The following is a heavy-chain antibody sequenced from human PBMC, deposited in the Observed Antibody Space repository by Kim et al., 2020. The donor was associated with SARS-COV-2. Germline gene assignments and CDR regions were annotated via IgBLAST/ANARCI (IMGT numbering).Heavy chain of an antibody. CDR1: GFSVTSNF. CDR3: ARDRSCSGGSCWGT. V-gene: IGHV3-53*01. J-gene: IGHJ4*02. D-gene: IGHD2-15*01. Sequence: GGSLRLSCAASGFSVTSNFMTWVRQAPGKGLEWVSLIYSGGSTYYADSVKARFTISRDNSKNTLYLQMNSLRADDTAVYYCARDRSCSGGSCWGTWGQGTRVTVSS. CDR2: IYSGGST.